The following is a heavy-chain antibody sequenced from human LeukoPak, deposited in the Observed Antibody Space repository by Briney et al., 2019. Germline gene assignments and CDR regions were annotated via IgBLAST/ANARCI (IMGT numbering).Heavy chain of an antibody. V-gene: IGHV3-21*01. Sequence: GGSLRLSCAASGFTFSSYSMNWVRQAPGKGLEWVSSISSSSSYIHYADSVKGRFTISRDNAKNSLYLQMNSLRAEDTAVYYCARVTRFLEWLTVDYWGQGTLVTVSS. J-gene: IGHJ4*02. CDR1: GFTFSSYS. CDR2: ISSSSSYI. CDR3: ARVTRFLEWLTVDY. D-gene: IGHD3-3*01.